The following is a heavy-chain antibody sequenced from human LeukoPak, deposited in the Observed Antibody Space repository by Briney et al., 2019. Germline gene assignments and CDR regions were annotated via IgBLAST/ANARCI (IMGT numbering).Heavy chain of an antibody. V-gene: IGHV5-51*01. CDR2: IYPGDSET. Sequence: AGGSLKISCKGSGYSFTSYWIGWVRQMPGKGLEWMGIIYPGDSETRHSPSFQGQVTISVDKPISTAYLQWNSLKASDTAMYYCARLNDILTGPFDYWGQGTLVTVSS. D-gene: IGHD3-9*01. J-gene: IGHJ4*02. CDR1: GYSFTSYW. CDR3: ARLNDILTGPFDY.